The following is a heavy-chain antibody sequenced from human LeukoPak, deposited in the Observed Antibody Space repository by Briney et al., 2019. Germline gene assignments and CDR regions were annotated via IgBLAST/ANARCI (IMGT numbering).Heavy chain of an antibody. CDR2: INWNGGST. CDR3: SRGKLAQGYFDY. V-gene: IGHV3-20*04. CDR1: GFTFDDNG. D-gene: IGHD1-26*01. J-gene: IGHJ4*02. Sequence: GGSLRLSCAASGFTFDDNGMSWVRQAPGKGLEWVSGINWNGGSTDYVDSVEGRFTISRDNAKNSLYLQMNSLRAEDTALYYCSRGKLAQGYFDYWGQGTLVSVSA.